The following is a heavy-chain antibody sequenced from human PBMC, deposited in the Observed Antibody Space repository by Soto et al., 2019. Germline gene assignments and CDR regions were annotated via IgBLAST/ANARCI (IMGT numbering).Heavy chain of an antibody. Sequence: SETLSLTCTVSGGSISSYYWSWIRQPPGKGLEWIGYIYYSGSTNYNPSLKSRVTISVDTSKNQFSLKLSSVTAADTAVYYCARGKVSLPLYFDYWGQGTLVTVSS. CDR2: IYYSGST. CDR1: GGSISSYY. J-gene: IGHJ4*02. CDR3: ARGKVSLPLYFDY. V-gene: IGHV4-59*01.